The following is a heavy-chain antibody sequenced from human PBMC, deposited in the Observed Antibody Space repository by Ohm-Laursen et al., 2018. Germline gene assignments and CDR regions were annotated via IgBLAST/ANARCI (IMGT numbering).Heavy chain of an antibody. CDR2: INPSGGST. V-gene: IGHV1-46*01. D-gene: IGHD2-8*01. CDR3: ARARVGYDLYYYYGMDV. Sequence: GASVKVSCKTSGYTLTSYYMHWVRQAPGQGLEWMGIINPSGGSTSYAQKFQGRVTMTRDTSTSTVYMELSSLRSEDTAVYYCARARVGYDLYYYYGMDVWGQGTTVTVSS. J-gene: IGHJ6*02. CDR1: GYTLTSYY.